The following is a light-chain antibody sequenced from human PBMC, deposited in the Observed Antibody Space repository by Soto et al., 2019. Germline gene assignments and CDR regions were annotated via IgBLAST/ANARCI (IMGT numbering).Light chain of an antibody. CDR3: QQYGSSPT. CDR2: DAS. V-gene: IGKV3-20*01. J-gene: IGKJ1*01. Sequence: DIVLTQSPATLSLSPGDRATLSCRASQNVNNYLAWYQQKPGQAPRLLIYDASNRATGIPDRFSGSGSGTDFTLTIRRLEPEDFAVYYCQQYGSSPTFGQGTKVEIK. CDR1: QNVNNY.